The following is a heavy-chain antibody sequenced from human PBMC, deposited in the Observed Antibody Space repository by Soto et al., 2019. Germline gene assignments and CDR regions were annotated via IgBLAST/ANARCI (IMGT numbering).Heavy chain of an antibody. CDR1: GYTSTTYA. D-gene: IGHD5-18*01. V-gene: IGHV1-3*01. CDR2: INAGNGNT. Sequence: PGNSVKASSKASGYTSTTYAMHWVRQAPGQRLEWMGWINAGNGNTKYSQKFQGRVTITRDTSASTAYMELSSLRSEDTAVYYCARERDTAMVLYYLDYRGQGPLVTVPS. CDR3: ARERDTAMVLYYLDY. J-gene: IGHJ4*02.